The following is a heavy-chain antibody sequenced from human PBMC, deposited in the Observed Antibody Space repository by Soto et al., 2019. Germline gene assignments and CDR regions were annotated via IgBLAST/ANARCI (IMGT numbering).Heavy chain of an antibody. CDR3: AKDVVRPEY. CDR2: IGGSGFPT. CDR1: GFIFSNYA. J-gene: IGHJ4*02. Sequence: EVQLLQSGGGLVQPGGSLRLSCAASGFIFSNYAMTWVRQAPGKGLEWVSAIGGSGFPTFYSDSVKGRFTISRDTSKNTVFLQMDSLRADDTAVYYCAKDVVRPEYWGQGILVTVSS. V-gene: IGHV3-23*01. D-gene: IGHD2-21*01.